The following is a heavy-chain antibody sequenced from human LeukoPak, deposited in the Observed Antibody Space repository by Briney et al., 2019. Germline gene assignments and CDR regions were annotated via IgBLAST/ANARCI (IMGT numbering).Heavy chain of an antibody. Sequence: GGSLRLSCAASGFTFNNYWMSWVRQAPGKGLEWVANIKQDGSEKYYVGSVKGRFTISRDNGKNSMYLQMNSLRAEDTAVYYCARGRSLGDDWGQGTLVTVSS. CDR2: IKQDGSEK. V-gene: IGHV3-7*01. D-gene: IGHD3-3*02. CDR1: GFTFNNYW. CDR3: ARGRSLGDD. J-gene: IGHJ4*02.